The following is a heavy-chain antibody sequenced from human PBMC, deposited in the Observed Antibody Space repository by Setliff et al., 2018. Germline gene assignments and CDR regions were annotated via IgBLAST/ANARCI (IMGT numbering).Heavy chain of an antibody. D-gene: IGHD3-3*01. Sequence: GGSLRLSCAASGFSFSDAWRNWVRQAPGKGLEWVGRIKRRGDGGTIDYAAPVKGRFTISREDSKDTLYLQMNSLRSEDTAVYYCAGRGRPTSGYCPIDSWGQGTLVTVSS. CDR1: GFSFSDAW. V-gene: IGHV3-15*07. CDR2: IKRRGDGGTI. CDR3: AGRGRPTSGYCPIDS. J-gene: IGHJ4*02.